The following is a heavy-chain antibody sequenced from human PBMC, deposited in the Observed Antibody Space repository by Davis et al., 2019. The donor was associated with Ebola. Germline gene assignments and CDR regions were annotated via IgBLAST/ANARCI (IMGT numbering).Heavy chain of an antibody. CDR2: TKQGESEK. Sequence: GGSLSLSCAASGFTSTPYRMSWVRQAPGTGLEWVAKTKQGESEKYYVDSVKGRFTISRDNAKNSLYLQMNSLRAEDTAVYYCARDQRGEGLVPHGMDVWGQGTTVTVSS. J-gene: IGHJ6*02. V-gene: IGHV3-7*03. D-gene: IGHD6-19*01. CDR1: GFTSTPYR. CDR3: ARDQRGEGLVPHGMDV.